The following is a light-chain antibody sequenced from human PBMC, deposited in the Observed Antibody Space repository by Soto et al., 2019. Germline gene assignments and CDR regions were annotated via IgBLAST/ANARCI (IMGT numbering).Light chain of an antibody. CDR1: QDIAIY. V-gene: IGKV1-9*01. CDR2: AAS. Sequence: IQLTQSPSSLSASVGDRVTITCRASQDIAIYLAWYQQKPGEAPKLLIYAASTLYGGVPSRFSGSGSGTDFALTITSLQAEDFATYYCQQLRTYPFSFGPGTKLDIK. J-gene: IGKJ2*03. CDR3: QQLRTYPFS.